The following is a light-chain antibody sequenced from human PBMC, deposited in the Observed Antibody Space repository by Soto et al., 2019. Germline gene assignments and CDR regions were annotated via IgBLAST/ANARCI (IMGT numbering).Light chain of an antibody. CDR3: QRYNIWPPIA. J-gene: IGKJ5*01. CDR2: GAS. Sequence: IVLTRSLAILFLSLGERATLSGRASHSIGTYLAWSPHKLGQPPRLLIYGASTRATYIPARFSGSGSGTEFTLTHSSLHSEDFADDDCQRYNIWPPIALG. CDR1: HSIGTY. V-gene: IGKV3-15*01.